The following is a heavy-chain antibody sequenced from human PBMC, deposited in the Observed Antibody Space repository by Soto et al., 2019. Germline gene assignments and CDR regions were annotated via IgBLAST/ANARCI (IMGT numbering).Heavy chain of an antibody. Sequence: PSETLSLTCTVSGGSISSSSYYSGWIRQPPGKGPEWIGSISYSEYTYYNPSLKSRVTTSVDTSKNQFSLKLSSVTAADTAVYYCARHCSSTSHPPVDNWFDPWGQGTLVTSPQ. CDR3: ARHCSSTSHPPVDNWFDP. D-gene: IGHD2-2*01. CDR1: GGSISSSSYY. J-gene: IGHJ5*02. CDR2: ISYSEYT. V-gene: IGHV4-39*01.